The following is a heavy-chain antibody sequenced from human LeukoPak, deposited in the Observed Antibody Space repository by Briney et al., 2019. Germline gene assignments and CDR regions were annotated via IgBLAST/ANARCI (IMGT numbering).Heavy chain of an antibody. J-gene: IGHJ6*03. CDR1: GFTFSSYS. CDR2: ISSSSYI. Sequence: GGSLRLSCAASGFTFSSYSMNWVRQAPGKGLEWVSSISSSSYIYYADSVKGRFTISRDNAKHSLYLQMNSLRAEDTAVYYCARAISRDRYCSSTSCYYYYMDVWGIGTTVTVSS. D-gene: IGHD2-2*01. V-gene: IGHV3-21*01. CDR3: ARAISRDRYCSSTSCYYYYMDV.